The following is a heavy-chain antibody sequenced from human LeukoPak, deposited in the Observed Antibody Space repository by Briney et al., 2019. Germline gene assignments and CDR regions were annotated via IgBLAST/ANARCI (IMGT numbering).Heavy chain of an antibody. V-gene: IGHV3-74*01. D-gene: IGHD4-17*01. Sequence: GGSPRLSCAASGFAFSSYWMHWVRQAPGKGLVWVSRIDSDGGNTNYADSVKGRFTVSRDNAKNTLYLQMNSLRAEDTAVYYCARDDYGDYYFDYWGQGTLVTVSS. CDR3: ARDDYGDYYFDY. CDR1: GFAFSSYW. J-gene: IGHJ4*02. CDR2: IDSDGGNT.